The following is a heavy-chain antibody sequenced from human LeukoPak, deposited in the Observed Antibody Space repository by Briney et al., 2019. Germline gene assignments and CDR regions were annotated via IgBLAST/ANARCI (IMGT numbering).Heavy chain of an antibody. J-gene: IGHJ4*02. Sequence: PSETLSLTCTVSGGSISSYYWSWIRQPAGKGLEWIGRIYTSGSTNYNPSLKSRVTMSVDTSKNQFSLKLSSVTAADTAVYYCAREVRYFDWLLLSYFDYWGQGTLVTVSS. V-gene: IGHV4-4*07. CDR3: AREVRYFDWLLLSYFDY. D-gene: IGHD3-9*01. CDR2: IYTSGST. CDR1: GGSISSYY.